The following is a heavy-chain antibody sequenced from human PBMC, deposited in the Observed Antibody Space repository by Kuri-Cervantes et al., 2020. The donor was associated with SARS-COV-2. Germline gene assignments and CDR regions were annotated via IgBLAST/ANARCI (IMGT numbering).Heavy chain of an antibody. J-gene: IGHJ3*02. V-gene: IGHV3-30-3*01. CDR2: ISYDGSNK. D-gene: IGHD3-22*01. Sequence: GGSLRLSCAASGFTFSSYWMSWVRQAPGKGLEWVAVISYDGSNKYYADSVKGRFTISRDNSKNTLYLQMNSLRAEDTAVYYCARARQYYYDSSGYSDAFDIWGQGTMVTVSS. CDR3: ARARQYYYDSSGYSDAFDI. CDR1: GFTFSSYW.